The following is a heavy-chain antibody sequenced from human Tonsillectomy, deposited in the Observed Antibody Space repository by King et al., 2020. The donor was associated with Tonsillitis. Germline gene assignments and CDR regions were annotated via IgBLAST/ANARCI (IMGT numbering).Heavy chain of an antibody. CDR1: GLTFSSYW. CDR3: AREIFEAFDY. J-gene: IGHJ4*02. CDR2: ISRDGSEK. V-gene: IGHV3-7*03. Sequence: VQLVESGGGLVQPGGSLRLSCAASGLTFSSYWMSWVRQAPGKGLEWVASISRDGSEKYYADSVKGRFTISRDNARRSLYLQMNTLRGEDTAMYYCAREIFEAFDYWGQGTLVTVSS.